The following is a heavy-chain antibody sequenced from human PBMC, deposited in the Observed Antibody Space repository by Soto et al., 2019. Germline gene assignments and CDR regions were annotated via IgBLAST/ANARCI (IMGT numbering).Heavy chain of an antibody. CDR2: VYSTGRN. Sequence: QVQLQESGPGLLKPSETLFLTCTVSGVSLNPYYWSWIRQPAGRGLEWIGRVYSTGRNNYNPSPKRRVTMSADTSKNQLSLKLTSVTAADTAVYYCARDDLYQWSFDYWGQGILVTVSS. V-gene: IGHV4-4*07. D-gene: IGHD2-8*01. CDR3: ARDDLYQWSFDY. CDR1: GVSLNPYY. J-gene: IGHJ4*02.